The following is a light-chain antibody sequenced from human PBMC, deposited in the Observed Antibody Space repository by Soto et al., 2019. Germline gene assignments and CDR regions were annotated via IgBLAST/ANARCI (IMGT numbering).Light chain of an antibody. J-gene: IGLJ1*01. Sequence: NFMLTQPHSVSESPGKTVTISCTRSGGSIDSDYVQWYQQRPGRAPTTVIYEDDQRPSGVPDRFSGSSDSSSNSASLTISRLKTEDEADYYCQSYDSSTYVFGTGTKLTVL. CDR1: GGSIDSDY. CDR3: QSYDSSTYV. CDR2: EDD. V-gene: IGLV6-57*04.